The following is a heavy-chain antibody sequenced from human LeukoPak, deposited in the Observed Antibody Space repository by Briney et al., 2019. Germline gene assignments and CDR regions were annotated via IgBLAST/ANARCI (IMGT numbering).Heavy chain of an antibody. CDR1: GYTFNSYG. CDR3: ARGGYYYDSSGPYYFDY. J-gene: IGHJ4*02. D-gene: IGHD3-22*01. Sequence: ASVKVSCKASGYTFNSYGIRWVRQAPGQGLEWMGWISAYNGNTNYAQKLQGRVTITTDTSTSTAYMELRSLRSDDTAVYYCARGGYYYDSSGPYYFDYWGQGTLVTVSS. CDR2: ISAYNGNT. V-gene: IGHV1-18*01.